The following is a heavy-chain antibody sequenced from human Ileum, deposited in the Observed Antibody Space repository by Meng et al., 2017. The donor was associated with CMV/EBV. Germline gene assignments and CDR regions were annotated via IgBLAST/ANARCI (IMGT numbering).Heavy chain of an antibody. CDR2: ISYDGSKK. Sequence: ASGFSLSSYASNWVRQGPGKGLEWVAVISYDGSKKYYADSVKGRFTISRDNSKNTLYLQVNSLRAEDTAAYYCGTLQLVRGVGWFDPWGQGTLVTVSS. V-gene: IGHV3-30*04. D-gene: IGHD6-6*01. CDR3: GTLQLVRGVGWFDP. CDR1: GFSLSSYA. J-gene: IGHJ5*01.